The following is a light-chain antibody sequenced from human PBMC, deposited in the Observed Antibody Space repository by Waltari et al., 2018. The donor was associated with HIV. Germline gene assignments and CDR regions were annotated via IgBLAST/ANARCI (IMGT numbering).Light chain of an antibody. Sequence: QSVLTQPPSASGTPGQRVTISCSGSSSNIGSNTVNWYQLLPGTAPKLLIYSNNQRPSGVPDRFSGSKSGPPASLAISGLQSEDEADYYCATWDDSLNAWVFGGGTKLTVL. CDR3: ATWDDSLNAWV. V-gene: IGLV1-44*01. J-gene: IGLJ3*02. CDR1: SSNIGSNT. CDR2: SNN.